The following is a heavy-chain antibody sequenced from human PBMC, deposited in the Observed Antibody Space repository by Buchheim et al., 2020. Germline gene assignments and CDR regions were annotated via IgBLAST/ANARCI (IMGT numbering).Heavy chain of an antibody. CDR2: TFHNGSA. CDR1: GDSIGRNNW. Sequence: QVQLQESGPGLVKPSGTLSPTCAVSGDSIGRNNWWSWVRQTPGKGLEWIGETFHNGSANYNPSLKSRVSISADKSKNQFSLKLSSVTAADTAVYYCARKRPYFYDSSGYYAYYFDYWGQGTL. D-gene: IGHD3-22*01. V-gene: IGHV4-4*02. CDR3: ARKRPYFYDSSGYYAYYFDY. J-gene: IGHJ4*02.